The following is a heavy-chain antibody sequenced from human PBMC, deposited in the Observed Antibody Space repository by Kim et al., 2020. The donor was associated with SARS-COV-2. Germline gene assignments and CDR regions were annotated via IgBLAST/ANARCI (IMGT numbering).Heavy chain of an antibody. CDR3: ARLEGGINAFDI. CDR2: ISYDGSNK. V-gene: IGHV3-30*04. CDR1: AFTFSGYA. D-gene: IGHD3-10*01. Sequence: GGSLRLSCAASAFTFSGYAMHWVRQAPGKGLEWVAVISYDGSNKYYADSVKGRLTISRANSKNSLYLQMNSLRVEDTAVYYCARLEGGINAFDIWGQGT. J-gene: IGHJ3*02.